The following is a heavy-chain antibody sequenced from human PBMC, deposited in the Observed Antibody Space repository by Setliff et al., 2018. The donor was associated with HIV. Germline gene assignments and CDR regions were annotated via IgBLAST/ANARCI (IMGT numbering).Heavy chain of an antibody. CDR3: ARSDDSSGYYRVVDAFDI. V-gene: IGHV1-18*01. CDR2: MSTSDDNT. D-gene: IGHD3-22*01. CDR1: GYIFKNYG. J-gene: IGHJ3*02. Sequence: ASVKVSCKASGYIFKNYGITWVRQAPGQGLEWMGWMSTSDDNTHYAQKVQDRVTMTKDTSTSTAYMELRSLRSDDTAVYYCARSDDSSGYYRVVDAFDIWGQGTMVTVSS.